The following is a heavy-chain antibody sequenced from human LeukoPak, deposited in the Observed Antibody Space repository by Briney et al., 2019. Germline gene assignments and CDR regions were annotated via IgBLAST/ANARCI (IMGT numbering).Heavy chain of an antibody. CDR2: IKPDGSAE. V-gene: IGHV3-7*01. CDR1: GFTFSSNW. Sequence: GGSLRLSCATSGFTFSSNWMSWVCHVPGRGLDWVANIKPDGSAEYYAASVKGRFTISRDNAKNSLYLQMVSLRAEDTTIYYCARDLYGDYSFDYWGQGALVTVSS. J-gene: IGHJ4*02. CDR3: ARDLYGDYSFDY. D-gene: IGHD4-17*01.